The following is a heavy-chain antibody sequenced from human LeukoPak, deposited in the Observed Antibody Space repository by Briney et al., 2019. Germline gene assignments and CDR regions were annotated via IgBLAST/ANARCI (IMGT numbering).Heavy chain of an antibody. Sequence: GGSLRLSCAASGFTFSSYEMNWVRQAPGKGLEWVSYISSSGSTVYYADSVKGRFTISRDNAKNSLYLQMSSLRVEDTAVYYCAKVANYYYGSESYYFFEHWGQGTPVTASS. CDR2: ISSSGSTV. CDR1: GFTFSSYE. D-gene: IGHD3-10*01. J-gene: IGHJ4*02. V-gene: IGHV3-48*03. CDR3: AKVANYYYGSESYYFFEH.